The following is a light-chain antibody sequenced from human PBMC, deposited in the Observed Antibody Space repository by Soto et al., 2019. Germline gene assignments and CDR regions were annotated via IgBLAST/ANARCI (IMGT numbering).Light chain of an antibody. CDR1: SSNIGAGYD. V-gene: IGLV1-40*01. CDR2: GNS. J-gene: IGLJ1*01. CDR3: QSYDSSLSGYV. Sequence: QSALTQPPSVPGAPGQRVTISCTGSSSNIGAGYDVHWYQQLPGTAPKLLIYGNSNRPSGVPDRFSGSKSGTSASLAITGLQAEDEADYYCQSYDSSLSGYVFGTGTKLTVL.